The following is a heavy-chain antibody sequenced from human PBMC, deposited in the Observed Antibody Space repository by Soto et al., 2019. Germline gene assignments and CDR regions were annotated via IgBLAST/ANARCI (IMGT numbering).Heavy chain of an antibody. Sequence: QVQLQESGPGLVKPSGTLSLTCAVSGDSISSNNWWSWVRQPPGKGLEWIGEIYHSGTTNYNPSLKSRVTIQVDKSKNQFSRKMSSVTAADTAVYYCARDGRGGSSDYWGQGTLVTVSS. CDR2: IYHSGTT. V-gene: IGHV4-4*02. D-gene: IGHD1-26*01. CDR3: ARDGRGGSSDY. CDR1: GDSISSNNW. J-gene: IGHJ4*02.